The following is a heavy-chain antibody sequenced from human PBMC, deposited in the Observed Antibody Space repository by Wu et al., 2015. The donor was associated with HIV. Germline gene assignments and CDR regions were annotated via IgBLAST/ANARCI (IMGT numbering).Heavy chain of an antibody. CDR3: ARVFFGYYYYMDV. J-gene: IGHJ6*03. V-gene: IGHV1-2*02. D-gene: IGHD3-10*01. Sequence: QVQLVQSGAEVKKPGASVKVSCKASGYTFTGYYMHWVRQAPGQGLEWMGWINPNSGGTNYAQKFQGRVTMTTDTSTNTAYMELRSLRSDDTAVYFXARVFFGYYYYMDVWGKGPRSPSP. CDR2: INPNSGGT. CDR1: GYTFTGYY.